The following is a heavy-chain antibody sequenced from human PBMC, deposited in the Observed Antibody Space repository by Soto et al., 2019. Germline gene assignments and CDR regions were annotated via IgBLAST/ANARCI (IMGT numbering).Heavy chain of an antibody. CDR2: ISDSGTST. J-gene: IGHJ3*02. CDR1: GFTFSSYA. D-gene: IGHD1-26*01. Sequence: EVQLLESGGGLVQPGGSLRLSCAASGFTFSSYALSWVRQAPGKGLEWVSAISDSGTSTYYADSVKGRFTISRDNSKNKLHLQMTSLRAEDTSPYYKAQAGVGPNGDAFDIWGQGTMVTVSS. CDR3: AQAGVGPNGDAFDI. V-gene: IGHV3-23*01.